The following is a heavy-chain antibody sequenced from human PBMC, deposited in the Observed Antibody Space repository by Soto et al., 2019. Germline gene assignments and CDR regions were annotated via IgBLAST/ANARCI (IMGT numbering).Heavy chain of an antibody. V-gene: IGHV4-34*01. CDR1: GGSFSGYY. Sequence: SETLSLTCAVYGGSFSGYYWSWIRQPPGKGLEWIGEINHSGSTNYNPSLKSRVTISVDTSKNQFSLKLSSVTAADTAVYHCATGRQWGKNWGQGTLVTVSS. CDR2: INHSGST. D-gene: IGHD1-26*01. J-gene: IGHJ4*02. CDR3: ATGRQWGKN.